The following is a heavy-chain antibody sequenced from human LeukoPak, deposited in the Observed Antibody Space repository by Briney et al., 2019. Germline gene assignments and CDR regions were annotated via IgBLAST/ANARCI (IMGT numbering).Heavy chain of an antibody. CDR3: ARGSGSYFFDF. CDR1: GYIFTGYY. Sequence: ASVKVSCKASGYIFTGYYMHWVRQAPGQGLEWMGWINPNSGGTNYAQNFQGRVTMTRDTSISTTYMELSGRRSDDTAVYYCARGSGSYFFDFWGQGTLVTVSS. D-gene: IGHD1-26*01. V-gene: IGHV1-2*02. CDR2: INPNSGGT. J-gene: IGHJ4*02.